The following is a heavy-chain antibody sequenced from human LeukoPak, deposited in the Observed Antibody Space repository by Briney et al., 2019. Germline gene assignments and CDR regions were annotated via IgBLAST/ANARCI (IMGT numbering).Heavy chain of an antibody. CDR3: ARQRFTMRAYAGNWFDP. CDR1: GGSISSYY. Sequence: SETLSLTCTVSGGSISSYYWSWIRQPAGKGLEWIGRIYTSGSTNYNPSLKSRVTISADKSISTAYLQWSSLKASDTAMYYCARQRFTMRAYAGNWFDPWGQGTLVTVSS. J-gene: IGHJ5*02. V-gene: IGHV4-4*07. D-gene: IGHD3-10*01. CDR2: IYTSGST.